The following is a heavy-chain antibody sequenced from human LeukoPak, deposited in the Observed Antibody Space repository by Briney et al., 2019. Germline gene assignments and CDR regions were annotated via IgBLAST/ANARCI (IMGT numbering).Heavy chain of an antibody. CDR2: IRNKPQSYTT. CDR3: ARDTDGSPDY. J-gene: IGHJ4*02. Sequence: GGSLRLSCAASGFTFSNYAMNWVRQAPGKGPEWVGLIRNKPQSYTTEYAPSVKGRFTISRDDSKNSLYLQMNGLETEDTAMYYCARDTDGSPDYWGQGTLVTVSS. V-gene: IGHV3-72*01. CDR1: GFTFSNYA. D-gene: IGHD1-26*01.